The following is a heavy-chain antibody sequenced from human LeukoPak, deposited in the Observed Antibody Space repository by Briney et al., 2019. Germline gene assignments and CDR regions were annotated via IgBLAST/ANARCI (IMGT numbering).Heavy chain of an antibody. V-gene: IGHV3-23*01. CDR2: ISGSGGST. CDR1: GFPFSSYA. D-gene: IGHD5-18*01. Sequence: GGSLRLSCAASGFPFSSYAMSWVRQAPGKGLEWVSAISGSGGSTYYADSVKGRFTISRDNSKNTLYLQMNSLRAEDTAVYYCASPLTVDTAMGVDYWGQGTLVTVSS. J-gene: IGHJ4*02. CDR3: ASPLTVDTAMGVDY.